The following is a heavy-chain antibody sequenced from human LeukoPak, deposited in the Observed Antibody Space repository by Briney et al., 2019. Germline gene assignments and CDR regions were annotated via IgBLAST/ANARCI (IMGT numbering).Heavy chain of an antibody. CDR1: GFTFSSYA. D-gene: IGHD3-3*01. CDR3: AKDYQMDFWSGYYTANSDY. V-gene: IGHV3-23*01. CDR2: ISGSGGST. Sequence: PGGSLRLSCAVSGFTFSSYAMSWVRQAPGKGLEWVSAISGSGGSTYYADSVKGRFTISRDNSKNTLYLQMNSLRAEDTAVYYCAKDYQMDFWSGYYTANSDYWGQGTLVTVSS. J-gene: IGHJ4*02.